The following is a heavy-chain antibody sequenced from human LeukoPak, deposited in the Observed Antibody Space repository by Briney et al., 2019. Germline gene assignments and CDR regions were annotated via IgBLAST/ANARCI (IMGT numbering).Heavy chain of an antibody. D-gene: IGHD3-16*01. J-gene: IGHJ4*02. Sequence: PSETLSLTCTVSGYSLTSGYYWAWIRHSPGKGLEWIGNIFHSGKTYYNPSLKSRVAISVDTSKNQFSLFLNSVTVADTAVYYCARVELGFDYWGQGTLVTVSS. CDR2: IFHSGKT. CDR3: ARVELGFDY. CDR1: GYSLTSGYY. V-gene: IGHV4-38-2*02.